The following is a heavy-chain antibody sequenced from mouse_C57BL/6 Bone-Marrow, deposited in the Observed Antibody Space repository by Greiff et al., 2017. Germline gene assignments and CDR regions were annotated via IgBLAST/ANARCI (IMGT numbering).Heavy chain of an antibody. CDR3: TANDD. V-gene: IGHV1-69*01. CDR1: GYTFTSYW. J-gene: IGHJ2*01. Sequence: QVQLQQPGAELVMPGASVKLSCKASGYTFTSYWMHWVKQRPGQGLEWIGEIDPSDSYTNYNQKFKGKSTLTADKSSSTAYMELRSLTAEDSAVYYCTANDDWGQGTTLTVSS. CDR2: IDPSDSYT.